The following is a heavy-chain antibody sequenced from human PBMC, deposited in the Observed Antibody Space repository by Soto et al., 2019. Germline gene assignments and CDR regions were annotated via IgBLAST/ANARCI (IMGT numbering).Heavy chain of an antibody. CDR2: ISGSGGIT. V-gene: IGHV3-23*01. J-gene: IGHJ4*02. CDR3: AKDRFTPYYFDY. D-gene: IGHD2-15*01. Sequence: EVQLLESGGGLVQPGGSLRLSCAASGFTFSNYAMSWVRQAPGKGLEWVSDISGSGGITYYADSVKGRFTISRDNSMITLYLQVNSLRAGDTAVYYCAKDRFTPYYFDYGGQGTLVTVSS. CDR1: GFTFSNYA.